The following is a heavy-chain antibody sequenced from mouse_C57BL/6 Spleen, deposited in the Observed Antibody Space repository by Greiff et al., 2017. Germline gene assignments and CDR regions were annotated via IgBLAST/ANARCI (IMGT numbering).Heavy chain of an antibody. J-gene: IGHJ3*01. D-gene: IGHD2-1*01. Sequence: EVQRVESGGGLVKPGGSLTLPCAASGFTFSSYAMSWVRQTPEKRLEWVATISDGGSYTYYPDNVKGRFTIARDNAKNNRYLQMSHLKSEDTAMYYSARAPFYGNYVGFAYWGQGTLVTVSA. V-gene: IGHV5-4*01. CDR3: ARAPFYGNYVGFAY. CDR2: ISDGGSYT. CDR1: GFTFSSYA.